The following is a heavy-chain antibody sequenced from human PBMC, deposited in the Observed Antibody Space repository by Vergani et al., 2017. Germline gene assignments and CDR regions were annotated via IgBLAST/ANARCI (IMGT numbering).Heavy chain of an antibody. CDR3: ASRDITIFGVVIIRGYYYYGMDV. J-gene: IGHJ6*02. Sequence: QVQLVQSGAEVKKPGSSVKVSCKASGGTFSSYAISWVRQAPGQGLEWMGGIIPIFGTATYAQKFQGRVTITADASTSTAYMELGSLRSEYTAVYYCASRDITIFGVVIIRGYYYYGMDVWGQGTTVTVSS. CDR2: IIPIFGTA. V-gene: IGHV1-69*01. D-gene: IGHD3-3*01. CDR1: GGTFSSYA.